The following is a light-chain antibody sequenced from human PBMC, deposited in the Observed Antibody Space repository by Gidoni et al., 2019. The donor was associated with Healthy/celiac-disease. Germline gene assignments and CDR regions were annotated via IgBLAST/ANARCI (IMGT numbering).Light chain of an antibody. CDR2: DAS. CDR1: QSISSW. Sequence: DIQMIQSPSTLSASVGDRVTITCRASQSISSWLAWYQQKPGKAPKLLIYDASSLESGVPSRFSGSGSGTEFTLTISSLQPDDFATYYCQQCNSYWTFGQGTKVDIK. V-gene: IGKV1-5*01. CDR3: QQCNSYWT. J-gene: IGKJ1*01.